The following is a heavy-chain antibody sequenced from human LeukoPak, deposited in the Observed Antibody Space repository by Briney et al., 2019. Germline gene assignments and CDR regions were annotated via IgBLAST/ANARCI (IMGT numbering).Heavy chain of an antibody. CDR2: IRNKAQRHTT. CDR3: GRALVRSSGNYYFDY. Sequence: GGSLRLSCAASGFIFSDHYMDWVRLPPGTGQDLVGRIRNKAQRHTTVYAASVNGRFTISRDDSRNSLYLQMNSLEDDDTAVYYCGRALVRSSGNYYFDYWGQGTLVTVSS. J-gene: IGHJ4*01. CDR1: GFIFSDHY. D-gene: IGHD3-10*01. V-gene: IGHV3-72*01.